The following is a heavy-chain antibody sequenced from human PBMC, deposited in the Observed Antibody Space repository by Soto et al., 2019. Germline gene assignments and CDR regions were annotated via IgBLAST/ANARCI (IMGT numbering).Heavy chain of an antibody. Sequence: SETLSLTCTVSGGSISSGGYYWSWIRQHPGKGLEWIGYIYYSGSTYHNPSLKSRVTISVDTSKNQFSLKLSSVTAADTAVYYCARGSIVRRSNWFDPWGQGTLVTVSS. V-gene: IGHV4-31*03. D-gene: IGHD2-8*01. J-gene: IGHJ5*02. CDR1: GGSISSGGYY. CDR3: ARGSIVRRSNWFDP. CDR2: IYYSGST.